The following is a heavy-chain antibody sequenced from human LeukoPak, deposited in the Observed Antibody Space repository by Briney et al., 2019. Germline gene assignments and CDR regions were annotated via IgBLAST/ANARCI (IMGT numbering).Heavy chain of an antibody. CDR3: ARTGNGEGAVAGDYYFDY. Sequence: GGSLRLSCAASGFSFSSYAMSWVRQAPGKGLEWVLDINGSGGSTYYADSVKGRFTISRDDSKNMLYLQMNSLRAEDTAVYYCARTGNGEGAVAGDYYFDYWGQGTLVTVSS. D-gene: IGHD6-19*01. J-gene: IGHJ4*02. CDR1: GFSFSSYA. CDR2: INGSGGST. V-gene: IGHV3-23*01.